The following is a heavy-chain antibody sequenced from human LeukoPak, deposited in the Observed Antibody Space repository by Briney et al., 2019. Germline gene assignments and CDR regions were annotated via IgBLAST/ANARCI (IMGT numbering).Heavy chain of an antibody. CDR1: GFTFDDYG. CDR3: ARDGFLPYYYGSGSYCPLDY. V-gene: IGHV3-48*03. Sequence: HPGGSLRLSCVASGFTFDDYGMNWVRQASGKGLEWVSYISSSGSTIYYADSVKGRFTISRDNAKNSLYLQMNSLRAEDTAVYYCARDGFLPYYYGSGSYCPLDYWGQGTLVTVSS. D-gene: IGHD3-10*01. CDR2: ISSSGSTI. J-gene: IGHJ4*02.